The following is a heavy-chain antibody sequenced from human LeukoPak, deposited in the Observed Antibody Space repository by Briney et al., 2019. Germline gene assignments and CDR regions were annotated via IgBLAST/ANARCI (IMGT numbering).Heavy chain of an antibody. Sequence: WGSLRLSCAAPGFTVSSNYMSWVRQAPGKGLEWVSVIYSGGSTYYADSVKGRFTISRDNSKNTLYLQMNSLRAEDTAVYYCARMPHYYDSSGYGGDWLYWGQGTLVTVSS. CDR2: IYSGGST. CDR1: GFTVSSNY. CDR3: ARMPHYYDSSGYGGDWLY. J-gene: IGHJ4*02. D-gene: IGHD3-22*01. V-gene: IGHV3-53*01.